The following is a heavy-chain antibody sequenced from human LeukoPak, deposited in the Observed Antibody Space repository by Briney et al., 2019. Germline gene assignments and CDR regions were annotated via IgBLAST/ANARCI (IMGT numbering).Heavy chain of an antibody. Sequence: SETLSLTCTVSGGSISSYYWSWIRQPPGKGLEWIGEINHSGSTNYNPSLKSRVTISVDTSKNQFSLKLSSVTAADTAVYYCARGFSSGWFRRGIWFDPWGQGTLVTVSS. J-gene: IGHJ5*02. CDR1: GGSISSYY. CDR3: ARGFSSGWFRRGIWFDP. CDR2: INHSGST. V-gene: IGHV4-34*01. D-gene: IGHD6-19*01.